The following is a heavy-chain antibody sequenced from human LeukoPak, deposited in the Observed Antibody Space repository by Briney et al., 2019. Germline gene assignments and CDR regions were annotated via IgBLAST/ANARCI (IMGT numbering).Heavy chain of an antibody. CDR1: GFTFSSCG. J-gene: IGHJ4*02. V-gene: IGHV3-30*18. D-gene: IGHD1-1*01. CDR2: ISYDGSNK. Sequence: GGSLRLSCAASGFTFSSCGMHWVRQAPGKGLEWVAVISYDGSNKYYADSVKGRFTISRDNSKNTLYLQMNSLRAEDTAVYYCAKPTAGASDYWGQGTLVTVSS. CDR3: AKPTAGASDY.